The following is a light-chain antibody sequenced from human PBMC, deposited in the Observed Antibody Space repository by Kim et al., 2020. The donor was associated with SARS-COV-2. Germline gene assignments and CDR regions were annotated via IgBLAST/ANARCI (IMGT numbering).Light chain of an antibody. CDR1: SSDVGGYNY. CDR2: DVA. Sequence: GQSVPISCTGTSSDVGGYNYVSWYQQHPGKAPKLMIYDVAKRPSGVPDRFSGSKSGNTASLTISGLQAEDEADCYCCSYAGIYTYVFGTGTKVTVL. J-gene: IGLJ1*01. V-gene: IGLV2-11*01. CDR3: CSYAGIYTYV.